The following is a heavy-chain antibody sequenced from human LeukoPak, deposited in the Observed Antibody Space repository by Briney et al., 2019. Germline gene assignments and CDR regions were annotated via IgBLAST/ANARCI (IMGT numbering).Heavy chain of an antibody. Sequence: SETLSLTCTVSGGSISSYYWSWIRQPPGKGLEWIGYIYYSGSTNYNPSLKSRVTISVDRSKNQFSLKLSSVTAADTAVYYCARSSVQDIVVVPAAPYFDYWGQGTLVTVSS. D-gene: IGHD2-2*01. CDR2: IYYSGST. CDR1: GGSISSYY. CDR3: ARSSVQDIVVVPAAPYFDY. V-gene: IGHV4-59*12. J-gene: IGHJ4*02.